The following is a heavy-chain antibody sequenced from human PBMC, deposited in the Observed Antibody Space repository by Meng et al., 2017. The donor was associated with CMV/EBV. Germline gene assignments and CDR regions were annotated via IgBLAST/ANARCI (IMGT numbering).Heavy chain of an antibody. CDR1: GFTFSSYA. D-gene: IGHD5-18*01. CDR2: ISYDGSNK. CDR3: ARTPVADTAMVHYYYYGMDV. Sequence: GESLKISCVASGFTFSSYAMHWVRQAPGKGLEWVAVISYDGSNKYYADSVKGRFTISRDNSKNTLYLQMNSLRAEDTAVYYCARTPVADTAMVHYYYYGMDVWGQGTTVTVSS. V-gene: IGHV3-30-3*01. J-gene: IGHJ6*02.